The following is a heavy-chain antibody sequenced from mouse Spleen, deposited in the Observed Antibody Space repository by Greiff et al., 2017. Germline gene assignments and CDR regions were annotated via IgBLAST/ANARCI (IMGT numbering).Heavy chain of an antibody. CDR1: GYTFTSYW. J-gene: IGHJ1*03. D-gene: IGHD1-1*01. CDR2: IDPSDSYT. Sequence: QVQLQQPGAELVMPGASVKLSCKASGYTFTSYWMHWVKQRPGQGLEWIGEIDPSDSYTNYNQKFKGKATLTVDKSSSTAYMQLSSLTSEDSAVYYCARGWYYGSSYDWYFDVWGTGTTVTVSS. CDR3: ARGWYYGSSYDWYFDV. V-gene: IGHV1-69*01.